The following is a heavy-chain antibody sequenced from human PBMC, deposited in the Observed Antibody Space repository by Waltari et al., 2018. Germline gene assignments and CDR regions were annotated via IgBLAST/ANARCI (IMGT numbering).Heavy chain of an antibody. D-gene: IGHD2-21*02. CDR1: GGSISSYF. CDR3: AREIYGGNSRPFDY. CDR2: IYYNGAT. V-gene: IGHV4-59*01. Sequence: QVQLHESGPGLVKPSETLSLTCSVSGGSISSYFWHWIRQPPGKGLEWIGSIYYNGATNYNPSLRSRLTISVDTAENQFSLRLSSVTTADTAVYYCAREIYGGNSRPFDYWGQGTLATVSS. J-gene: IGHJ4*02.